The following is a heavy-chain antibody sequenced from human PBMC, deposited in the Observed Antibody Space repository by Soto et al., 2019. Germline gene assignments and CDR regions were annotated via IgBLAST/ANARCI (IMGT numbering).Heavy chain of an antibody. CDR3: TRDDSGLGIDY. V-gene: IGHV3-74*01. J-gene: IGHJ4*02. Sequence: GSLRLSCGASGFNFRDFWMHWVRQPPGKGPEWVSNNPSDGRDVSYADSARGRFTISRDDARNTLYLQMSDLRVEDTAIYYCTRDDSGLGIDYWDQGTQVTVSS. CDR2: NPSDGRDV. CDR1: GFNFRDFW. D-gene: IGHD1-26*01.